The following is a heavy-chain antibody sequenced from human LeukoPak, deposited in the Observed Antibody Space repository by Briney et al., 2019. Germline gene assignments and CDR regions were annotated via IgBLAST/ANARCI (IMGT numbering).Heavy chain of an antibody. CDR2: VYYSGNT. J-gene: IGHJ4*02. Sequence: SETLSLTCTVSGDFITAYYWSWIRQPPGKGLEWIGYVYYSGNTEYNPSLRSRVTISLEMSKHQFSLNLTSVTAADTAVYYCASNTGTVFDYWGQGALVTVSS. D-gene: IGHD7-27*01. V-gene: IGHV4-59*01. CDR3: ASNTGTVFDY. CDR1: GDFITAYY.